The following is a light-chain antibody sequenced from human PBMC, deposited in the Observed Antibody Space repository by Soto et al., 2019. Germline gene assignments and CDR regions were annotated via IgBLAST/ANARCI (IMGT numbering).Light chain of an antibody. CDR3: AAWDDSLNGRV. V-gene: IGLV1-44*01. CDR1: SSDIGSNT. J-gene: IGLJ3*02. Sequence: QSVLTQPPSASGAPGQRVTISCYGSSSDIGSNTVNWYQQLPGTAPKLLIYTNNQRPSGVPDRFSGSKSGTSASLAISGLQSEDEADYHCAAWDDSLNGRVFGGGTKLTVL. CDR2: TNN.